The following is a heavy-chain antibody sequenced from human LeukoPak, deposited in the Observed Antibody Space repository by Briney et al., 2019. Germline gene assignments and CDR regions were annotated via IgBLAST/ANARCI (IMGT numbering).Heavy chain of an antibody. Sequence: SETLSLTCTVSGGSISSYYWSWIRQPPGKGLEWIGYISYTGSTSYNPSLKSRVTISVDTSKNQFSLKLSSVTAADTAVYYCARARLWIQLWPVWYFDLWGRGTLVTVSS. D-gene: IGHD5-18*01. CDR3: ARARLWIQLWPVWYFDL. V-gene: IGHV4-59*01. J-gene: IGHJ2*01. CDR1: GGSISSYY. CDR2: ISYTGST.